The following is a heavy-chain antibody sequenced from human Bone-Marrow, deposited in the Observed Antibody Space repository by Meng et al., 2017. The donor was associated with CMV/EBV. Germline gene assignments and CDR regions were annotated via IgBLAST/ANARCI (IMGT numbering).Heavy chain of an antibody. D-gene: IGHD3-3*01. CDR3: AKGGNGWSGYYGYYFDY. CDR2: ISWDGGST. J-gene: IGHJ4*02. V-gene: IGHV3-43D*03. Sequence: GGSLRLSCAASGFTFDDYAMHWVRQAPGKGLEWVSLISWDGGSTYYADSVKGRFTISRDNSKNSLYLQMNSLRAEDTALYYCAKGGNGWSGYYGYYFDYWGQGTLVPVSS. CDR1: GFTFDDYA.